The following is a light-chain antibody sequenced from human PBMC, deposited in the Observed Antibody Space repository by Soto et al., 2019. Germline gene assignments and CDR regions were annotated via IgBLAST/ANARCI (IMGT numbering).Light chain of an antibody. CDR2: EVS. V-gene: IGKV2D-30*01. J-gene: IGKJ1*01. Sequence: DDVMTQSPLSLPVTLGQPASISCRSSQSLVYNDGNTYLDWFQQRPGHSPRRLIYEVSNWDSGVPDRFRGSGSGTDFTLKISRVEAEDVGVYYCMQGTHWLGTFGQGTKVEIK. CDR3: MQGTHWLGT. CDR1: QSLVYNDGNTY.